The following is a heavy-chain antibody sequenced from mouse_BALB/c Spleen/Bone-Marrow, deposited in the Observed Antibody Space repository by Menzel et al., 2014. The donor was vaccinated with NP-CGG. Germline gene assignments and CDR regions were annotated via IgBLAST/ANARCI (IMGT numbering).Heavy chain of an antibody. CDR3: ARNYRYAWFVY. V-gene: IGHV1S56*01. CDR1: GYTFTTYD. D-gene: IGHD2-14*01. Sequence: VQLQQSGAELVKPGVSVKLSCKASGYTFTTYDINWVRQRPEQGLEWIGWIFPGDGTTKYNEKFKGKATLTTDKSSSTAYMQFSRLTSEDSAVYFCARNYRYAWFVYWGQGTLVTVSA. CDR2: IFPGDGTT. J-gene: IGHJ3*01.